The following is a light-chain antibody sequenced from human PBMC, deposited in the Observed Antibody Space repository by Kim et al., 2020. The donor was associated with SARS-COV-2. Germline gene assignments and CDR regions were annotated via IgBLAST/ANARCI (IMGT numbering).Light chain of an antibody. CDR2: ANS. J-gene: IGLJ2*01. CDR3: QSYDSDLSGVL. Sequence: QSVLTQPPSVSGAPGQRVTISCTGSSSNIGAGYDVHWYRQLPGTAPKLLIYANSNRPSGVPDRISGSKSGTSASLAITGLQAEDEADYYCQSYDSDLSGVLFGGGTQLTVL. V-gene: IGLV1-40*01. CDR1: SSNIGAGYD.